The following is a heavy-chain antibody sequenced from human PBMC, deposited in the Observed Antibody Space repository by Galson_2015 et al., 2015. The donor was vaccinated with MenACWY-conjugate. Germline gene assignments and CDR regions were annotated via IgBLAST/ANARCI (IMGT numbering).Heavy chain of an antibody. D-gene: IGHD2-21*01. J-gene: IGHJ4*02. Sequence: SLRLSCAASGFTFSSYAMHWVRQAPGKGLEWVAVISYDGSNKYYADSMKGRFTISRDNSKNTLYLQMNSLRAEDTAVYYCAKDRGEWAFVVVIEYYFDYWGQGTLVTVSS. CDR3: AKDRGEWAFVVVIEYYFDY. CDR2: ISYDGSNK. V-gene: IGHV3-30*04. CDR1: GFTFSSYA.